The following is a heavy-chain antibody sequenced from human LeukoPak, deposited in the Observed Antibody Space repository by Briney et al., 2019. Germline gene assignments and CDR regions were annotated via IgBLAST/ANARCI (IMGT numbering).Heavy chain of an antibody. Sequence: SETLSLICAVYGGSFSGYYWSWIRQPPGKGLEWIGEINHSGSTNYNPSLKSRVTISVDTSKKQFSLKLNSVTAADTAVYYCARELIAPRNWFDPWGQGTLVTVSS. CDR2: INHSGST. CDR1: GGSFSGYY. D-gene: IGHD2/OR15-2a*01. J-gene: IGHJ5*02. CDR3: ARELIAPRNWFDP. V-gene: IGHV4-34*01.